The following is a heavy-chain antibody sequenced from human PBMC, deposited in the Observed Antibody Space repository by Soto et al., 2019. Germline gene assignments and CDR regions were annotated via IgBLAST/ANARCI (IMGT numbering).Heavy chain of an antibody. CDR3: DTLAADYDFDY. Sequence: QVQLVESGGGVVQPGRSLRLSCAASGFTFSSYGMLWVRQATGKGLEWVAVLWYDGRNKYYADSVKGRFTITRDNSKNTLYLQMNSMRAEDTAVYFCDTLAADYDFDYWGQGTPVTVSS. D-gene: IGHD3-3*01. V-gene: IGHV3-33*01. CDR1: GFTFSSYG. J-gene: IGHJ4*02. CDR2: LWYDGRNK.